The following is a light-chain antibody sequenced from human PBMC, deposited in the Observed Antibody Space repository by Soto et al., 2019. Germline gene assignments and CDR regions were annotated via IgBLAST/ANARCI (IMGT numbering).Light chain of an antibody. J-gene: IGKJ1*01. Sequence: EIVMTQSRASLSVSPGERAIISCRASQSVSSNLVWYQQKPGQAPRLVIYGASTRATGIPARFSGSGSGTEFTLTISSLQSEDFAVYYCQQYNDWWTFGQGTKVEIK. V-gene: IGKV3-15*01. CDR3: QQYNDWWT. CDR2: GAS. CDR1: QSVSSN.